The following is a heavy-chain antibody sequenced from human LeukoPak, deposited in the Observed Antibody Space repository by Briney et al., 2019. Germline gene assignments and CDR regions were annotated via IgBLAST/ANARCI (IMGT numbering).Heavy chain of an antibody. CDR3: ARGRGSSYFDY. V-gene: IGHV3-53*01. J-gene: IGHJ4*02. CDR1: GFTFSSYE. D-gene: IGHD1-26*01. CDR2: IYSGGST. Sequence: PGGSLRLSCAASGFTFSSYEMNWVRQAPGKGREGVAVIYSGGSTYYADSVKSRFTISRDNSKNTLYIKMNSLRAEDTAVYYCARGRGSSYFDYWGQGTLVTVSS.